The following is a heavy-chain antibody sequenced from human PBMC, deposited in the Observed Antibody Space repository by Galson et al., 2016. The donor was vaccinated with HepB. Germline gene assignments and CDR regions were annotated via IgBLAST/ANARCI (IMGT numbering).Heavy chain of an antibody. Sequence: SLRLSCAASGFTFSNYAMSWVRQAPGKGLEWVSATSGSGGSTYYADSVKGRFTISRDNSKNTLYLQMNSLRAEDTAVYYCVKQDRWVRAVGLLKYYFDYWGQGTLLTVSS. CDR2: TSGSGGST. D-gene: IGHD3-10*01. CDR3: VKQDRWVRAVGLLKYYFDY. V-gene: IGHV3-23*01. J-gene: IGHJ4*02. CDR1: GFTFSNYA.